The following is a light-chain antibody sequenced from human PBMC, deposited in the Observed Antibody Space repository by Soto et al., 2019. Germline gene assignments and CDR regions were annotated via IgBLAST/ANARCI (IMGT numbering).Light chain of an antibody. CDR1: QSVDSY. J-gene: IGKJ3*01. V-gene: IGKV3-11*01. CDR3: QQRRDWPLFT. Sequence: EIVLTQSPATLSLSPGERATLSCRASQSVDSYLAWYQEKPGQAPRLLIYDASNRATGIPARFSCSGSGTDFTLTISSLEPDDFALYYCQQRRDWPLFTFGPGTKVDVK. CDR2: DAS.